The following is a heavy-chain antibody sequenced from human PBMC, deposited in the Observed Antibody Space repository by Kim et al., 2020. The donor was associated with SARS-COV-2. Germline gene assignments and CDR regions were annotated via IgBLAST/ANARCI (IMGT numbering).Heavy chain of an antibody. CDR3: AKVVVMDGYNYYYYYGMDV. CDR1: GFTFDTYA. D-gene: IGHD3-22*01. Sequence: GGSLRLSCVASGFTFDTYAMSWVRQAPGKGLEWVSVISGNGVNKFYADSVRGWFTISRDNSKDTLYLQMNSLRDEDTALYYCAKVVVMDGYNYYYYYGMDVWGQGTTVTVSS. V-gene: IGHV3-23*01. CDR2: ISGNGVNK. J-gene: IGHJ6*02.